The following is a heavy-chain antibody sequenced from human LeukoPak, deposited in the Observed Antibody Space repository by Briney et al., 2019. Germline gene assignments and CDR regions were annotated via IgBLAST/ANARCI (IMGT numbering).Heavy chain of an antibody. CDR1: GFTFSSYA. Sequence: PGGSLRLSCAASGFTFSSYAMSRVRHAPGKGLEWVSTITASGNSTYYADSVRGRFTISRDNSKNTLYLQMNSLRAEDTAVYYCAKYRGGFDYWGQGTLVTVSS. V-gene: IGHV3-23*01. CDR3: AKYRGGFDY. J-gene: IGHJ4*02. CDR2: ITASGNST.